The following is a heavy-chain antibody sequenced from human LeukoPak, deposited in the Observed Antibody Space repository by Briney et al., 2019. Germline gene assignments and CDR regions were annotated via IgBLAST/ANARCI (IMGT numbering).Heavy chain of an antibody. CDR2: IYSGGTT. V-gene: IGHV3-66*01. J-gene: IGHJ4*02. Sequence: GGSLRLSCAASGFTVSSNYISWVRQAPGKGLEWASLIYSGGTTYYADSVKGRFTISRDNSKNTLYLQMNSLRAEDTATYFCARGHNSRAGVTDCCPLDYWGQGALVTVSS. CDR3: ARGHNSRAGVTDCCPLDY. CDR1: GFTVSSNY. D-gene: IGHD2-21*02.